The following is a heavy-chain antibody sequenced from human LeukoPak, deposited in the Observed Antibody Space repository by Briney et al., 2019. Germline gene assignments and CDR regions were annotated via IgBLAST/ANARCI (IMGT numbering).Heavy chain of an antibody. Sequence: SETLSLTCTVSGGSISSGSYYWSWIRQPAGKGLEWIGRIYTSGSTNYNPSLKSRVTISVDTSKNQFYLKLSSVTAADAAVYYCARSVANGAYSLFDYWGQGTLVTVSS. CDR2: IYTSGST. D-gene: IGHD4-17*01. J-gene: IGHJ4*02. CDR1: GGSISSGSYY. V-gene: IGHV4-61*02. CDR3: ARSVANGAYSLFDY.